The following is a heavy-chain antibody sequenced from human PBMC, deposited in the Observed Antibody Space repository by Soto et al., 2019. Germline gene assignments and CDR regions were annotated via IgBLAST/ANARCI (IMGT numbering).Heavy chain of an antibody. J-gene: IGHJ4*02. CDR3: ARRTSSAWYFCDY. D-gene: IGHD6-19*01. CDR2: VHPGDSDI. Sequence: GESLKISCQASGYSFNNYWIAWVRQMPGKGLEWMGIVHPGDSDIRYSPPFQGQVTISADKSINTAYLRWSSLKASDTAVYYCARRTSSAWYFCDYWGLGTLVTVSS. V-gene: IGHV5-51*01. CDR1: GYSFNNYW.